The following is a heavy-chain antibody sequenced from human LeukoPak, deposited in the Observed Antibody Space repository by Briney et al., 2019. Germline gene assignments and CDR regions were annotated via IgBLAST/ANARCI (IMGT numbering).Heavy chain of an antibody. CDR2: ISGSAHKI. J-gene: IGHJ4*02. Sequence: GGSLRLSCVASGITFSNYAVSWVRQAPEKGLDWVSVISGSAHKIRYADSVKGRFSISRDNSENIVYLQMNNLRAEDTAVYYCAGRVTGYSSGYVYWGQGTLVTVSS. CDR3: AGRVTGYSSGYVY. V-gene: IGHV3-23*01. D-gene: IGHD5-18*01. CDR1: GITFSNYA.